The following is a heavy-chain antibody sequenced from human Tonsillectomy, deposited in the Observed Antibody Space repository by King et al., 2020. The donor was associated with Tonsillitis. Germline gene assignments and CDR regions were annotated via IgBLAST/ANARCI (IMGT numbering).Heavy chain of an antibody. CDR1: GFTFSSYA. CDR3: AKDLADVDAGGVGVVDY. D-gene: IGHD3-16*01. CDR2: ISGSGGST. J-gene: IGHJ4*02. V-gene: IGHV3-23*04. Sequence: VQLVESGGGLVQPGGSLRLSCAASGFTFSSYAMSWVRQAPGKGLEWVSAISGSGGSTYYADSVKGRFTISRDNSKNTLYLQMNSLRAEDTAVYYCAKDLADVDAGGVGVVDYWGQGALVTVSS.